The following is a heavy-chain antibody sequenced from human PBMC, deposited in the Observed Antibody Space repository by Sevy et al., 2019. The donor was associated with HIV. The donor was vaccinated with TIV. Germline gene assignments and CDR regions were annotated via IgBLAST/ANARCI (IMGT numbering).Heavy chain of an antibody. CDR2: ISYIGST. J-gene: IGHJ4*02. CDR3: VRDRIAAAGGYFDY. CDR1: GASVSYGNYY. Sequence: SETLSLTCTVSGASVSYGNYYWTWIRQPPGKGLEWIGDISYIGSTNYNPSLKSRVTISIDTAKNRLSLRLNSVTATDTAVYYCVRDRIAAAGGYFDYWGQGALVTVSS. V-gene: IGHV4-61*01. D-gene: IGHD6-13*01.